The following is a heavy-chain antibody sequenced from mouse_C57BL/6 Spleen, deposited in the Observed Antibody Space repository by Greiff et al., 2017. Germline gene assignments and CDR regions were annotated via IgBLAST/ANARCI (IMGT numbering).Heavy chain of an antibody. CDR2: IYPGDGDT. D-gene: IGHD1-1*01. V-gene: IGHV1-80*01. J-gene: IGHJ1*03. CDR3: ASSSSHWYFDV. CDR1: GYAFSSYW. Sequence: QVQLKESGAELVKPGASVKISCKASGYAFSSYWMNWVKQRPGKGLEWIGQIYPGDGDTNYNGKFKGKATLTADKSSSTAYMQLSSLTSEDSAVYFCASSSSHWYFDVWGTGTTVTVSS.